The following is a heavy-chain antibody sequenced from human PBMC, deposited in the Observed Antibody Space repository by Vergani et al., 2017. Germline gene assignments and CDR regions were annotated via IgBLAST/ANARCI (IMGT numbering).Heavy chain of an antibody. V-gene: IGHV4-59*01. CDR2: IYYSGST. Sequence: QVQLQESGPGLVKPSETLSLTCTVSGGSISSYYWSWIRQPPGKGLEWIGYIYYSGSTNYNPSLKSRVTISVDTSKNQFSLKLSSVTAADTAVYYCAKARDIGAVGSRGHYYYYGMDVWGQGTTVTVSS. J-gene: IGHJ6*02. CDR1: GGSISSYY. CDR3: AKARDIGAVGSRGHYYYYGMDV. D-gene: IGHD6-13*01.